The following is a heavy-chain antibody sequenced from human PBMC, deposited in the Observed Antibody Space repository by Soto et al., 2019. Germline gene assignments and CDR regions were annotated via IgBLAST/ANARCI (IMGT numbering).Heavy chain of an antibody. CDR1: GGSISSGGYY. Sequence: SETLSLTCTVSGGSISSGGYYWSWIRQHPGKGLEWIGYIYYSGSTYYNPSLKSRVTISVDTSKNQFSLKLSSVTAADTAVYYCARDGPGNYDILTGYRVYGMDVWGQGTTVTVSS. V-gene: IGHV4-31*03. CDR3: ARDGPGNYDILTGYRVYGMDV. CDR2: IYYSGST. D-gene: IGHD3-9*01. J-gene: IGHJ6*02.